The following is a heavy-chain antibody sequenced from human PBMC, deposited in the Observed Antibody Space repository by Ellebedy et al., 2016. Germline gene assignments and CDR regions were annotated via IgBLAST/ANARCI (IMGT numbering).Heavy chain of an antibody. CDR2: IIPIFGTA. J-gene: IGHJ4*02. Sequence: SVKVSXKASRGPFSSYAISWVRQAPGQGLEWMGGIIPIFGTANYAQKFQGRVTITADESTSTAYMELSSLRSEDTAVYYCARSNMVRGVIITYYFDYWGQGTLVTVSS. D-gene: IGHD3-10*01. CDR1: RGPFSSYA. CDR3: ARSNMVRGVIITYYFDY. V-gene: IGHV1-69*13.